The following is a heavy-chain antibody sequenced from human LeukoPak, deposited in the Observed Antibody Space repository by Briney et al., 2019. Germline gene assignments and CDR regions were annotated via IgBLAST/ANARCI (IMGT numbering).Heavy chain of an antibody. CDR2: ISCDGSNK. CDR3: ARDRGCSGGRCYSRGGDY. D-gene: IGHD2-15*01. Sequence: PGGSLRLSCAASGFTFSSYAMHWVRQAPGKGLEWVSVISCDGSNKYYADSVKGRFTISRDNAKNSLYLQMNSLRAEDTAVYYCARDRGCSGGRCYSRGGDYWGQGTLVTVS. J-gene: IGHJ4*02. CDR1: GFTFSSYA. V-gene: IGHV3-30*04.